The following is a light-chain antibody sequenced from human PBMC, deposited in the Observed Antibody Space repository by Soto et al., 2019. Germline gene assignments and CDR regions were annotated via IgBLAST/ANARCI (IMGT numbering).Light chain of an antibody. CDR1: RSNIGAGYD. J-gene: IGLJ7*01. V-gene: IGLV1-40*01. CDR2: GNS. CDR3: QSYDSSLSVIAV. Sequence: QSVLTQPPSVSGAPGQRVTIACTGSRSNIGAGYDVHWYQQLPGTAPKLLIYGNSNRPSGVPDRFSGSKSGTSASLAITGLQAEDEADYYCQSYDSSLSVIAVFGGGTQLNVL.